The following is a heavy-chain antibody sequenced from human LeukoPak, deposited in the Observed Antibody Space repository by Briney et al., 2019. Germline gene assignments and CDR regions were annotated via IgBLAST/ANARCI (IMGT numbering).Heavy chain of an antibody. CDR1: GFSFSTST. CDR2: IGKTSRDM. V-gene: IGHV3-21*01. J-gene: IGHJ4*02. Sequence: GGSLRLSCAASGFSFSTSTMNWVRQAPGKGLEWISSIGKTSRDMYYADSVRGRFIISRDNAKNSLYLQMDSLRAEDTAVYFCARDPGSSSFDYWGLGTPVTVSS. D-gene: IGHD6-13*01. CDR3: ARDPGSSSFDY.